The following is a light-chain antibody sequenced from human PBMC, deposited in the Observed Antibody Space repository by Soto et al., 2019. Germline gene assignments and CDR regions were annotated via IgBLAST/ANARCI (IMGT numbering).Light chain of an antibody. CDR1: QSVSIN. J-gene: IGKJ2*01. Sequence: EIVMTQSPATLSVSPWERATLSCRASQSVSINLTWYQQRPGQAHRLLMYYTSTRDTSVPARFSGSGSGTEFTLTLSSLQSEDFAFCYCQKHDKLPFTFGQETKLEI. CDR2: YTS. CDR3: QKHDKLPFT. V-gene: IGKV3-15*01.